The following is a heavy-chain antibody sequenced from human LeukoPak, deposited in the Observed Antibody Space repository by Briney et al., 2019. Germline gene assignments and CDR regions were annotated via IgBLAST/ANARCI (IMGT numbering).Heavy chain of an antibody. Sequence: GGSLRLSCAASGFTFNSYGMHWVRQAPGKGLEWVAVISYDGSNKYYADSVKGRFTISRDNSKNTLYLQMNSLRAEDTAVYYCAKGSSVAATVDYWGQGTLVTVSS. CDR3: AKGSSVAATVDY. CDR1: GFTFNSYG. D-gene: IGHD6-19*01. CDR2: ISYDGSNK. J-gene: IGHJ4*02. V-gene: IGHV3-30*18.